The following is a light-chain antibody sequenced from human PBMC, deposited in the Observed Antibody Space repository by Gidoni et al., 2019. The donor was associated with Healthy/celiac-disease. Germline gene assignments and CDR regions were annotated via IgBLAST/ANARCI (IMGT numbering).Light chain of an antibody. V-gene: IGKV3-20*01. CDR1: QSCISSY. CDR3: QQYGSSAWT. J-gene: IGKJ1*01. CDR2: GAS. Sequence: EIVLTQSPGPLSLSPGERATLSCRASQSCISSYLAWYQQKPGQAPRLLIYGASSRATGIPDRLSGSGSGTDFTLTISRLEPEDFAVYDCQQYGSSAWTFGQGTKVEIK.